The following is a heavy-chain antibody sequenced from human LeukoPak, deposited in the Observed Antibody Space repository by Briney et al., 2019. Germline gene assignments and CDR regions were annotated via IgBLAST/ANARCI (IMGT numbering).Heavy chain of an antibody. CDR2: INSDGSTT. CDR3: ARARRDWNPSDYSYYYYMDV. J-gene: IGHJ6*03. CDR1: GFTFSSYW. Sequence: GGSLRLSCAASGFTFSSYWMYWVRQAPGKGLVWVSRINSDGSTTSYAVSVKGRFTISRDNARNTLYLQMNSLGAEDTAVYYCARARRDWNPSDYSYYYYMDVWGKGTTVTVSS. D-gene: IGHD1-1*01. V-gene: IGHV3-74*01.